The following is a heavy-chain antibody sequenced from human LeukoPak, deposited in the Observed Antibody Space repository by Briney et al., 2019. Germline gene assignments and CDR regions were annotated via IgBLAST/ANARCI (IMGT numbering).Heavy chain of an antibody. CDR2: IYYSGST. Sequence: XTLSXXXTVSXXSISXGGYYWSWICQHPGKGLEWIGYIYYSGSTYYNPSLKSRVTISVDTSKNQFSLKLSSVTAADTAVYYCARTPVITRAIDYWGQGTLVTVSS. V-gene: IGHV4-31*02. J-gene: IGHJ4*02. CDR1: XXSISXGGYY. CDR3: ARTPVITRAIDY. D-gene: IGHD4-23*01.